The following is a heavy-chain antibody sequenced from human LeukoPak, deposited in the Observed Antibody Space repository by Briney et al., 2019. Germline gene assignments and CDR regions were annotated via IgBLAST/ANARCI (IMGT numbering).Heavy chain of an antibody. Sequence: GGSLRLSCAASGFTFSSYEMNWVRQAPGKGLEWVSYISSSGSTIYYADSVKGRFTISRDNAKNSLYLQMNSLRAEDTAVYYCAREVLVYSYGDYYCYGMDVWGQGTTVTVSS. CDR2: ISSSGSTI. D-gene: IGHD5-18*01. V-gene: IGHV3-48*03. CDR3: AREVLVYSYGDYYCYGMDV. CDR1: GFTFSSYE. J-gene: IGHJ6*02.